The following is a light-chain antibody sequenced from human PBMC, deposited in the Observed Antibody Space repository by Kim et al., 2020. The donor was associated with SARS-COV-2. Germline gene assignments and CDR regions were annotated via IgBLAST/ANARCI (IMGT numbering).Light chain of an antibody. CDR1: QDISNY. CDR2: AAS. CDR3: QKYNAAPWT. Sequence: VPVGNIITITCRASQDISNYVVWYHRKPEKAPMILFYAASASPSAVPSRFRGAVFVTEFTLPISSLRPEDLATYSCQKYNAAPWTFGQGTKVAIK. J-gene: IGKJ1*01. V-gene: IGKV1-27*01.